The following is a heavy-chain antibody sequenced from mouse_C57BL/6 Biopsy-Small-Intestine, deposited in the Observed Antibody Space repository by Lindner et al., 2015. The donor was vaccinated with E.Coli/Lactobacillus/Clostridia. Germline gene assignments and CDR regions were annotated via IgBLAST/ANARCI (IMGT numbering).Heavy chain of an antibody. D-gene: IGHD2-12*01. V-gene: IGHV1-84*01. CDR3: ASEGSNYSYDPAWFVY. CDR2: IYPGSGNT. CDR1: GYTFTDYY. J-gene: IGHJ3*01. Sequence: VQLQESGPELVKPGASVKISCKASGYTFTDYYINWVKQRPGQGLEWIGWIYPGSGNTTYNEKFKGKATLTVDTSSSTAYMQLSSLTSEDSAVYFCASEGSNYSYDPAWFVYWGQGTLVTVSA.